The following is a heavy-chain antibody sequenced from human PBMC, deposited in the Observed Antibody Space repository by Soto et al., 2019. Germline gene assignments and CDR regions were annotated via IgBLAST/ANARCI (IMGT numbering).Heavy chain of an antibody. J-gene: IGHJ6*02. CDR1: GGSISSSSYY. Sequence: PSETLSLTCTVSGGSISSSSYYWGWIRQPPGKGLEWIGSIYYSGSTYYNPSLKSRVTISVDTSKNQFSLKLSSVTAADTAVYYCARGNARNSLVGVRYFDWLLPYYYGMDVWGQGTTVTVSS. D-gene: IGHD3-9*01. CDR3: ARGNARNSLVGVRYFDWLLPYYYGMDV. CDR2: IYYSGST. V-gene: IGHV4-39*01.